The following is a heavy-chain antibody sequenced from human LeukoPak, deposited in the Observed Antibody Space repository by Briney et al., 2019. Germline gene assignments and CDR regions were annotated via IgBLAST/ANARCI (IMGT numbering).Heavy chain of an antibody. CDR3: AKSYSSGYYYPFDY. CDR2: ISGSGGST. J-gene: IGHJ4*02. Sequence: AGGSLRLSCAASGFTFSSYAMSWVRQAPGKGLEWVSAISGSGGSTYYADSVKGRFTISRDNSKNTLYLQMNSLRAEDTAVYYCAKSYSSGYYYPFDYWGQGTLVTVSS. D-gene: IGHD3-22*01. V-gene: IGHV3-23*01. CDR1: GFTFSSYA.